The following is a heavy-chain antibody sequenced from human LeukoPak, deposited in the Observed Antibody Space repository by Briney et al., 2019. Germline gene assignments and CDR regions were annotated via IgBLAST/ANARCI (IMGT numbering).Heavy chain of an antibody. Sequence: SVKVSCKASGGTFSSYAVSWVRQAPGQGLEWMGRIIPILGIANYAQKFQGRVTITADKSTSTAYMELSSLRSEDTAVYYCASSIAVSPGAFDIWGQGTMVTVSS. CDR2: IIPILGIA. J-gene: IGHJ3*02. D-gene: IGHD6-19*01. CDR1: GGTFSSYA. V-gene: IGHV1-69*04. CDR3: ASSIAVSPGAFDI.